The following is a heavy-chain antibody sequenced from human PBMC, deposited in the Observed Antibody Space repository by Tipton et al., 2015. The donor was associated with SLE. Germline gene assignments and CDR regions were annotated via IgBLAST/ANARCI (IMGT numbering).Heavy chain of an antibody. CDR1: GASTNTKY. J-gene: IGHJ4*02. Sequence: TLSLTCTVSGASTNTKYWTWIRQSPGKGLEWIGYANRNEGTKIKSSLERRVTISLDTSRSQFSLRLSSVTAADTAVYYCAKTGRRDYFDSWGQGTLVTVSS. CDR2: ANRNEGT. CDR3: AKTGRRDYFDS. D-gene: IGHD7-27*01. V-gene: IGHV4-59*13.